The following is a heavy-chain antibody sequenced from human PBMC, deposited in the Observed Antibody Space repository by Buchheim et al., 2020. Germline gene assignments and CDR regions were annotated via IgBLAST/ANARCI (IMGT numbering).Heavy chain of an antibody. CDR1: DGSISSSDYY. Sequence: QLLLQESGPGLVKPSETLSLTCSVSDGSISSSDYYWGWIRQPPGKGLEWIGSIYNSGRTHYHPSLESRATISVDTSKNQVSLKLTSVTAADTAVYYCARGFFYHSTDGFWG. D-gene: IGHD2-8*02. V-gene: IGHV4-39*07. J-gene: IGHJ2*01. CDR3: ARGFFYHSTDGF. CDR2: IYNSGRT.